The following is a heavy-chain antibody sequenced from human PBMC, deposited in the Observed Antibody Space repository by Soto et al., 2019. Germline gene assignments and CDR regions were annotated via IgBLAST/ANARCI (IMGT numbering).Heavy chain of an antibody. J-gene: IGHJ6*02. V-gene: IGHV1-2*04. CDR1: GYTFTGYY. CDR2: INPNSGGT. D-gene: IGHD2-15*01. Sequence: ASVKVSCKASGYTFTGYYMHWVRRAPGQGLEWMGWINPNSGGTNYAQKFQGWVTMTRDTSISTAYMELSRLRSDDTAVYYCARDKPYCSGGSCYPYYYYGMDVWGQGTTVTVSS. CDR3: ARDKPYCSGGSCYPYYYYGMDV.